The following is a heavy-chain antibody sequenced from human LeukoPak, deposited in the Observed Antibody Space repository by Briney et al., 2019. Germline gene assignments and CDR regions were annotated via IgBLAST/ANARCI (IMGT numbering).Heavy chain of an antibody. J-gene: IGHJ4*02. CDR1: GGSISSGDYY. Sequence: SQTLSLTCTVSGGSISSGDYYWSWIRQPPGKGLEWIGYIYYSGSTYYNPSLKSRVTISVDTSKNQFSLKLSSVTAADTAVYYCARHPYYYGSGEVSYYFDYWGQGTLVTVSS. D-gene: IGHD3-10*01. CDR3: ARHPYYYGSGEVSYYFDY. CDR2: IYYSGST. V-gene: IGHV4-30-4*01.